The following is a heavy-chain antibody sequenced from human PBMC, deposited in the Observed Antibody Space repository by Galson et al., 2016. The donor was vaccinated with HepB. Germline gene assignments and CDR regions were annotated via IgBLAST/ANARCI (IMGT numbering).Heavy chain of an antibody. CDR1: GFIFSNYG. CDR3: ARELHTTGFLVRDS. CDR2: TWADGNNK. D-gene: IGHD6-19*01. J-gene: IGHJ4*02. V-gene: IGHV3-33*01. Sequence: SLRLSCAGSGFIFSNYGLHWVRQAPGKGLEWVANTWADGNNKYYADSVKGRFTISKDNSKDTVYLQMDNLRADDTALYYCARELHTTGFLVRDSWGQGTRVTVPS.